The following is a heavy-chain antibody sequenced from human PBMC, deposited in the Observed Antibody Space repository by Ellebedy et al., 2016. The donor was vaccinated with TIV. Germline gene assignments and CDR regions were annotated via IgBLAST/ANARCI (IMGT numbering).Heavy chain of an antibody. D-gene: IGHD5-12*01. J-gene: IGHJ4*02. V-gene: IGHV1-46*01. CDR3: ARAVVPTIDDY. CDR2: INPSGGST. CDR1: GYTFTSYY. Sequence: ASVKVSXKASGYTFTSYYMHWVRQAPGQGLEWMGIINPSGGSTSYAQKFQGRVTMTRDTSTSTVYMELSSLRSEDTAVYYCARAVVPTIDDYWGQGTLVTVSS.